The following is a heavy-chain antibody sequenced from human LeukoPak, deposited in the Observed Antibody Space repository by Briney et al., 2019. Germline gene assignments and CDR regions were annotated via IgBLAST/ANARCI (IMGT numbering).Heavy chain of an antibody. CDR2: IYYSGST. J-gene: IGHJ3*02. CDR1: GGSISSYY. CDR3: ARDGVLGGYPRSNDAFDI. Sequence: PSETLSLTCTVSGGSISSYYWSWIRQPPGKGLEWIGYIYYSGSTNYNPSLKSRVTISVDTSKSQFSLKLSSVTAADTAVYYCARDGVLGGYPRSNDAFDIWGQGTMVTVSS. V-gene: IGHV4-59*01. D-gene: IGHD5-12*01.